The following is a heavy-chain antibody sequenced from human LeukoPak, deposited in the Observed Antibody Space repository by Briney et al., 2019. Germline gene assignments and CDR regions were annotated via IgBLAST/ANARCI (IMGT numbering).Heavy chain of an antibody. V-gene: IGHV3-48*03. Sequence: GGSLRLSCAASGFTFSSYEMNWVRQAPRKGLEWVSSISSSGSIIYYADSVKGRFTISRDNAKNSLYLQMNSLRAEDTAVYYCARDRRDAYSQNFDYWGQGTLVTASS. CDR1: GFTFSSYE. CDR3: ARDRRDAYSQNFDY. D-gene: IGHD5-24*01. CDR2: ISSSGSII. J-gene: IGHJ4*02.